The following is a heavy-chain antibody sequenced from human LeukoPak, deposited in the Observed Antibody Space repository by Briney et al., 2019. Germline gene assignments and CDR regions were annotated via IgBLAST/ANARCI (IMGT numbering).Heavy chain of an antibody. Sequence: PSETLSLTCTVSGGSISSGSYYWSWIRQPAGKGLEWIGRIYTSGSTNYNPSLKSRVTMSVDTSKNQFSLKLSSVTAADTAVYYCARWTPLGRFDYWGQGTLVTVSS. V-gene: IGHV4-61*02. CDR3: ARWTPLGRFDY. CDR1: GGSISSGSYY. J-gene: IGHJ4*02. D-gene: IGHD1-26*01. CDR2: IYTSGST.